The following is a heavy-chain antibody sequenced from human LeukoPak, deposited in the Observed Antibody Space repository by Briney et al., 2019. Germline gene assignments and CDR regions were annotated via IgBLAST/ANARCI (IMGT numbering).Heavy chain of an antibody. J-gene: IGHJ5*02. CDR1: GGSISSYY. Sequence: RASETLSLTCTVSGGSISSYYWSWIRQPPGKGLEWIGYIYYSGSTNYNPSLKSRVTISVDTSKNQFSLKLSSVTAADTAVYYCARGETYYYDSSVNWFDPWGQGTLVTVSS. D-gene: IGHD3-22*01. CDR2: IYYSGST. V-gene: IGHV4-59*01. CDR3: ARGETYYYDSSVNWFDP.